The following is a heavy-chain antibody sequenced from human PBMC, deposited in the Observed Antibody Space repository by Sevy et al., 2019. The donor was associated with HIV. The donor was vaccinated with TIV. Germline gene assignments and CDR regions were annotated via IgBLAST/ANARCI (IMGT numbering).Heavy chain of an antibody. Sequence: ASVKVSCKVSGYTLTELSMHWVRQAPGEGLEWMGCFDHEDGETIYAQKFQGRVTMTEDTSTDTAYMELSSLGSDDTAVYYCATTHPIKIVGATRGYYYFMDVWGKGSTVTVSS. D-gene: IGHD1-26*01. J-gene: IGHJ6*03. V-gene: IGHV1-24*01. CDR2: FDHEDGET. CDR3: ATTHPIKIVGATRGYYYFMDV. CDR1: GYTLTELS.